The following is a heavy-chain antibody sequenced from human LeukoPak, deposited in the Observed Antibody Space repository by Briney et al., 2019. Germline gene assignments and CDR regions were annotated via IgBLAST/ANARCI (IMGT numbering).Heavy chain of an antibody. J-gene: IGHJ4*02. CDR1: GYTFTGYY. CDR2: INPNSGGT. CDR3: ARDRGSYGLADY. D-gene: IGHD5-18*01. Sequence: ASVKVSCKASGYTFTGYYMHWVRQAPGQGLEWMGWINPNSGGTNYAQKFQGRVTMTRDTSTSTVYMELSSLRSEDTAVYYCARDRGSYGLADYWGQGTLVTVSS. V-gene: IGHV1-2*02.